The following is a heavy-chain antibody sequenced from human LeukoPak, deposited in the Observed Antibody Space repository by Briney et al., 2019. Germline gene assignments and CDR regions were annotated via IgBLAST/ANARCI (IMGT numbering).Heavy chain of an antibody. J-gene: IGHJ4*02. Sequence: GGSLRLSCAASGFTFSSYGMHWVRQAPGKGLEWVAVIRDDGSNQYYADSVKGRFTISRDSSKNTLYLQMNSLRGDDTAVYYCAKDMGYKTGWTRFDYWGQGTLVTVSS. CDR2: IRDDGSNQ. D-gene: IGHD5-12*01. CDR3: AKDMGYKTGWTRFDY. CDR1: GFTFSSYG. V-gene: IGHV3-30*02.